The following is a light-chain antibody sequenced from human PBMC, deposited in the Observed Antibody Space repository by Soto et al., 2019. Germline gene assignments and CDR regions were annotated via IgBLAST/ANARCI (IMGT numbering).Light chain of an antibody. Sequence: EIVMTQSPGTLSVSPGERVTLSCRANRNIISNLAWYQQKPGQAPRLLIYDASNRATGIPARFSGSGSGTDFTLTISRLEPEDFAVYYCQKRSNWPPITFGQGTRLEIK. CDR3: QKRSNWPPIT. J-gene: IGKJ5*01. CDR1: RNIISN. CDR2: DAS. V-gene: IGKV3-11*01.